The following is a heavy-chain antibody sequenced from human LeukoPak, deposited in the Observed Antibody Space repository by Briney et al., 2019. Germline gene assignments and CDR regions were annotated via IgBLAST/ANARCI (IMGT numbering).Heavy chain of an antibody. V-gene: IGHV4-59*01. Sequence: PSETLSLTCTVSGCSLSSYYWSWIRQPPGKGLEWIGYIYYSGSTNYNPSLKSRGTISVDTSNNQFSLKLSSVTAADTAMYYCARALGYCTSTSCLNYNYYGMDGWGQGTTVTVSS. CDR1: GCSLSSYY. CDR2: IYYSGST. D-gene: IGHD2-2*01. CDR3: ARALGYCTSTSCLNYNYYGMDG. J-gene: IGHJ6*02.